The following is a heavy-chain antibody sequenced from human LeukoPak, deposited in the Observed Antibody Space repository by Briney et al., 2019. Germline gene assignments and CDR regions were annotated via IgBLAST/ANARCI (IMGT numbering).Heavy chain of an antibody. CDR3: AKGDSYGPPYYYYYMDV. CDR2: IRYDGSNK. Sequence: GGSLRLSCAASGFTFSSYGMHWVRQAPGKGLEWVAFIRYDGSNKYYADSVKGRFTISRDNSKNTLYLQMNSLRAEDTAVYYCAKGDSYGPPYYYYYMDVWGKGTTVTVSS. J-gene: IGHJ6*03. CDR1: GFTFSSYG. D-gene: IGHD5-18*01. V-gene: IGHV3-30*02.